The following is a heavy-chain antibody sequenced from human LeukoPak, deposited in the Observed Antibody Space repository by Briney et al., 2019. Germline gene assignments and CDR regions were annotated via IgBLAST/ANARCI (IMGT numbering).Heavy chain of an antibody. CDR2: FYSGGST. V-gene: IGHV4-61*02. J-gene: IGHJ4*02. Sequence: PSQTLSLTCTVSGGSISSGLYSWSWIRQPAGKGLEWIGRFYSGGSTDYNPSLRSRATISVDTSKNHFSLNLSFVTAADTAVYYCARGWYSGGSTGFDTWGQGTLVTVSS. CDR1: GGSISSGLYS. D-gene: IGHD6-19*01. CDR3: ARGWYSGGSTGFDT.